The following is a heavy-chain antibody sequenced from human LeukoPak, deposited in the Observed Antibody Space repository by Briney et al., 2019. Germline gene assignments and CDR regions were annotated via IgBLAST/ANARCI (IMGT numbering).Heavy chain of an antibody. D-gene: IGHD3-22*01. J-gene: IGHJ3*02. V-gene: IGHV4-59*11. Sequence: SETLSLTCTVSSGSMSGHYWSWIRQSPGKGLQWIAYIYYSGKTYYNPSLQSRVPLSVDTSRSHFSLRLASVTAADTALYYCARLLNNDGSGDPDTFDMWGLGTMVTVSS. CDR3: ARLLNNDGSGDPDTFDM. CDR1: SGSMSGHY. CDR2: IYYSGKT.